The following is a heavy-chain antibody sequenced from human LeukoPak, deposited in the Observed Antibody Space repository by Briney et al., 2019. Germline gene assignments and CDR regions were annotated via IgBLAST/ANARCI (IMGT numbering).Heavy chain of an antibody. J-gene: IGHJ3*02. CDR1: GFTFSSSW. D-gene: IGHD5-12*01. V-gene: IGHV3-7*01. CDR2: IKEDGTAK. CDR3: TRDSGYNAFDI. Sequence: AGGSLRLSCAASGFTFSSSWMAWVRQAPGKGLEWVGNIKEDGTAKNYVVSVRGRFTISRDNAKNSLYLQMNSLRGEETAVYYCTRDSGYNAFDIWGQGTMVTVSS.